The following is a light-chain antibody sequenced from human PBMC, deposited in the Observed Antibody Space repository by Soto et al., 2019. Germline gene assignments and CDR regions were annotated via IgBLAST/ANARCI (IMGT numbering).Light chain of an antibody. CDR2: AAS. CDR3: LQDYDYPYT. CDR1: QGIRDD. Sequence: AIQMTQSPSSLSASVGDRVTITCRASQGIRDDLAWYQQRPGKAPKLLIYAASNLQSGVPSRFSGSGSGTDFTLIISSLQPEDFATYYCLQDYDYPYTFGRGPSWRS. V-gene: IGKV1-6*01. J-gene: IGKJ2*01.